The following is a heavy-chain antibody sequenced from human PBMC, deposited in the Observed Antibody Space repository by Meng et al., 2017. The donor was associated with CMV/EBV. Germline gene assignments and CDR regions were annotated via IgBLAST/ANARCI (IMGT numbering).Heavy chain of an antibody. CDR3: ARYYYDSSGYFDY. J-gene: IGHJ4*02. D-gene: IGHD3-22*01. CDR1: AGSIRISSYY. CDR2: IYYSGST. Sequence: QLPMQDSRHVQVNTSYALSLTCTVSAGSIRISSYYCGWIRQSPGKGLKWIGSIYYSGSTYYNTSLKSRVTISVDTSKNQFSLKLSSVTAADTAVYYCARYYYDSSGYFDYWGQGTLVTVSS. V-gene: IGHV4-39*07.